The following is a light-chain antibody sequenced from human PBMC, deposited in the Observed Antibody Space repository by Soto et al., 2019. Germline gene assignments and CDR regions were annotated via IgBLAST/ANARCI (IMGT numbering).Light chain of an antibody. J-gene: IGLJ2*01. CDR2: EVN. CDR1: SSDIGGYNY. CDR3: SSYTSSSTLV. Sequence: QSALTQPASVSGSPGQSITISCTGTSSDIGGYNYVSWYQQHPGKAPKLIIYEVNNRPSGVSNRFSGSKSGNTASLTISGLQAEDEADYHCSSYTSSSTLVFGGGTKLTVL. V-gene: IGLV2-14*01.